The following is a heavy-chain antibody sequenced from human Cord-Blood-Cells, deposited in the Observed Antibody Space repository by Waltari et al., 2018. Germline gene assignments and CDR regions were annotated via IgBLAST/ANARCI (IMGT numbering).Heavy chain of an antibody. Sequence: QVQLQESGPGLVKPSETLSLTCAVSSYSISSGYYWGWIRQPPGKGLEWIGSIYHSGSTYYNPSLKSRVTISVDTSKNQFSLKLSSVTAADTAVYYCARMTTSWFDPWGQGTLVTVSS. D-gene: IGHD4-4*01. V-gene: IGHV4-38-2*01. CDR1: SYSISSGYY. CDR2: IYHSGST. CDR3: ARMTTSWFDP. J-gene: IGHJ5*02.